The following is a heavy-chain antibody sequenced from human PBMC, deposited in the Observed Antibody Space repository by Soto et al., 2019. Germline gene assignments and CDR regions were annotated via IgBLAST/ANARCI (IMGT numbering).Heavy chain of an antibody. J-gene: IGHJ6*03. Sequence: EVQLVESGGGLVQPGRSLRLSCAASGFTFDDYAMHWVGQPPGKGLEWVSGISWNSGNIGYADSVKGRFTISRDNAKNCLYLQMKSLRAEDTALYYCTKSSSYTYNYYMDVWGKGTTVTVSS. CDR2: ISWNSGNI. D-gene: IGHD6-6*01. V-gene: IGHV3-9*01. CDR3: TKSSSYTYNYYMDV. CDR1: GFTFDDYA.